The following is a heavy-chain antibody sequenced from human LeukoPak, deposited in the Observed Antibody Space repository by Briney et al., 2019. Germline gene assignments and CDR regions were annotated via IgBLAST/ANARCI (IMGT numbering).Heavy chain of an antibody. CDR3: AAKGNGYTGIYVFAH. D-gene: IGHD1-26*01. CDR2: LYASGIT. J-gene: IGHJ4*02. V-gene: IGHV3-66*01. Sequence: GGSLRLSCAASGFGVSVNYMSWVRQAPGKGLEWVSVLYASGITKYTDSVKGRFTISRDTSDNTLNLQMNDLGAEDSAVYYCAAKGNGYTGIYVFAHWGQGTLVTVSA. CDR1: GFGVSVNY.